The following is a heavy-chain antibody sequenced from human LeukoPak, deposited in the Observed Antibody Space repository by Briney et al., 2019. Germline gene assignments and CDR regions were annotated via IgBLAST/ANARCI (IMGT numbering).Heavy chain of an antibody. D-gene: IGHD3-10*02. J-gene: IGHJ6*04. Sequence: PGGSLRLSCAASGFTFSSYSMNWVRQAPGEGLEWVSYISSLSGTIYYADSVKGRFTISRDNAKNSLYLQMDSLRAEDTAVYYCAELGITKIGGVWGKGTTVTISS. CDR2: ISSLSGTI. CDR1: GFTFSSYS. CDR3: AELGITKIGGV. V-gene: IGHV3-48*01.